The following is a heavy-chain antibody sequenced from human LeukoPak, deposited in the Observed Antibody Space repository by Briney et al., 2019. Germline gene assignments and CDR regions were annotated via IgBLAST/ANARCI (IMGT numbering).Heavy chain of an antibody. Sequence: SETLPLTCAVSGGSISSSNWWSWVRQPPGKGLEWIGEIYHSGSTNYNPSLKSRVTISVDTSKNQFSLKLSSVTAADTAVYYCARAAVGATVDYWGQGTLVTVSS. CDR1: GGSISSSNW. J-gene: IGHJ4*02. CDR2: IYHSGST. D-gene: IGHD1-26*01. CDR3: ARAAVGATVDY. V-gene: IGHV4-4*02.